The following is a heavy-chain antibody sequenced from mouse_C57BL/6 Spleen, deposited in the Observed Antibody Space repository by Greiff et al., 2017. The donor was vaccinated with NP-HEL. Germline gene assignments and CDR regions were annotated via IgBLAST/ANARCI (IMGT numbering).Heavy chain of an antibody. CDR1: GYAFSSYW. V-gene: IGHV1-80*01. CDR3: ARRTVVDAWFAY. Sequence: QVQLQQSGAELVKPGASVKISCKASGYAFSSYWMNWVKQRPGKGLEWIGQIYPGDGDTNYNGKFKGKATLTADKSSSTAYMQLSSLTSEDSAVYFWARRTVVDAWFAYWGQGTLVTVSA. CDR2: IYPGDGDT. D-gene: IGHD1-1*01. J-gene: IGHJ3*01.